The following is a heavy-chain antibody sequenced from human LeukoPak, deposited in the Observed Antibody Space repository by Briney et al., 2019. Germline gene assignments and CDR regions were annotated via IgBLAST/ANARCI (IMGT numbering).Heavy chain of an antibody. CDR2: ISSSGGGT. D-gene: IGHD2-21*02. CDR1: GFTFGTYG. V-gene: IGHV3-23*01. J-gene: IGHJ4*02. CDR3: AKEVHVAVTTYDY. Sequence: GGSLRLSCAASGFTFGTYGMAWVRQAPGKGLEWVSSISSSGGGTYYGDSVKGRFTISRDNSKNTLYLQMNSLRDEDTALYYCAKEVHVAVTTYDYWGQGTLVTVSS.